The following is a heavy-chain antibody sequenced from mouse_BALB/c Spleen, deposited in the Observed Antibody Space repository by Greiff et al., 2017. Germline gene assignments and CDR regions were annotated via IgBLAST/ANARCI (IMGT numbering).Heavy chain of an antibody. D-gene: IGHD2-1*01. V-gene: IGHV1-7*01. Sequence: VMLVESGAELAKPGASVKMSCKASGYTFTSYWMHWVKQRPGQGLEWIGYINPSTGYTEYNQKFKDKATLTADKSSSTAYMQLSSLTSEDSAVYYCARDGNYGGYYAMDYWGQGTSVTVSS. CDR3: ARDGNYGGYYAMDY. J-gene: IGHJ4*01. CDR2: INPSTGYT. CDR1: GYTFTSYW.